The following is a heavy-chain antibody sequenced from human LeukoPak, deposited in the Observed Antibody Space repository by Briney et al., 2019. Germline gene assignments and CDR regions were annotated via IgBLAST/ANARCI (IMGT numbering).Heavy chain of an antibody. CDR3: ANYYYDSSGTDS. CDR1: GFTFSSYG. J-gene: IGHJ4*02. Sequence: PGRSLRLSCAASGFTFSSYGMHWVRQAPGKGLEWVAFIRSDGSNKYYADSVKGRFTISRDNSKNTLYLQMNSLRAQDTAVYYCANYYYDSSGTDSWGQGTLVTVSS. CDR2: IRSDGSNK. D-gene: IGHD3-22*01. V-gene: IGHV3-30*02.